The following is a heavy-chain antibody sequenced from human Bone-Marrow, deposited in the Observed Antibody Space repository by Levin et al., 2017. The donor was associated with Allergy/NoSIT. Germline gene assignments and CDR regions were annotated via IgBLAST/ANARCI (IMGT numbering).Heavy chain of an antibody. J-gene: IGHJ6*02. Sequence: AGGSLRLSCAASGFSLTNYAMHWVRQAPGKGLEWVALISYDGSNIFYADSVKGRFTISTDNSQNTLFLQMKSLRSDDTALYYCARDLGLGGRFYYYFYYAVDVWGQGTTVTVSS. V-gene: IGHV3-30*04. CDR1: GFSLTNYA. D-gene: IGHD1-26*01. CDR3: ARDLGLGGRFYYYFYYAVDV. CDR2: ISYDGSNI.